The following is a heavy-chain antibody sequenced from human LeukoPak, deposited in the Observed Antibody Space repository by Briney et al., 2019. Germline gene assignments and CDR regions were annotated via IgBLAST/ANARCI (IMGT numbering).Heavy chain of an antibody. Sequence: GGSLRLSCAASGFTFSSYWMSWVRQAPGKGLQWVSTMSGNAGSIYYADSVKGRFTISRDNSKNTLYLQMNSLRAEDTAVYYCAKDPPGSPMVRGVIDYWGQGTLVTVSS. J-gene: IGHJ4*02. V-gene: IGHV3-23*01. D-gene: IGHD3-10*01. CDR2: MSGNAGSI. CDR1: GFTFSSYW. CDR3: AKDPPGSPMVRGVIDY.